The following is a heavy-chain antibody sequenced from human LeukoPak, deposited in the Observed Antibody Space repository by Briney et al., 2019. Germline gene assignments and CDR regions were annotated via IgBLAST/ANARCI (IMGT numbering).Heavy chain of an antibody. CDR2: INPNSGVT. Sequence: GASVNVSCKASLYTVTGYYMHWVRQAPGQGREWMGWINPNSGVTNYAQKFQGRVTMTRDTAISTAYMELSRLRSDDTAVYYCARELPSSTNWFDPWGQGTLVTVSS. CDR3: ARELPSSTNWFDP. J-gene: IGHJ5*02. D-gene: IGHD6-6*01. V-gene: IGHV1-2*02. CDR1: LYTVTGYY.